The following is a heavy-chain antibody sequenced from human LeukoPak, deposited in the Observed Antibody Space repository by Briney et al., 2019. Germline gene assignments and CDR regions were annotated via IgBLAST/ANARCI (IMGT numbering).Heavy chain of an antibody. J-gene: IGHJ3*02. Sequence: GGSLRLSCAASGFTFSSYEMNWVRQAPGKGLEWVSYISSSGSTIYYADSVKGRFTISRDNAKNSLYLQMNSLRAEDTAVYYCARAPALRYFDWPISGAFGIWGQGTMVAVSS. V-gene: IGHV3-48*03. CDR3: ARAPALRYFDWPISGAFGI. CDR2: ISSSGSTI. D-gene: IGHD3-9*01. CDR1: GFTFSSYE.